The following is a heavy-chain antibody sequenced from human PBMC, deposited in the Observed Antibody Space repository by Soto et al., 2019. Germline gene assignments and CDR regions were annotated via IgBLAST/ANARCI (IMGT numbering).Heavy chain of an antibody. V-gene: IGHV1-46*01. Sequence: QVQLVQSGAEVKKPGASVKVSCKASGYTFTSYYMHWVRQAPGQGLEWMGIINPSGGSTSYAQKFQGRVTMTRDTSTSTVYMELSSLRSEDTAVYYCARDVEYGGTMVRGPVDAFDIWGQGTMVTVSS. CDR1: GYTFTSYY. J-gene: IGHJ3*02. CDR2: INPSGGST. D-gene: IGHD3-10*01. CDR3: ARDVEYGGTMVRGPVDAFDI.